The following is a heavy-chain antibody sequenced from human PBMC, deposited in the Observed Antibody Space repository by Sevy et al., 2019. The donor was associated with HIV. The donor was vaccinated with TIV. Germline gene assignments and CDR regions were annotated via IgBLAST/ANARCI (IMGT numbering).Heavy chain of an antibody. J-gene: IGHJ4*02. Sequence: ASVKVSCKASGYTFSDYYIHWVRQAPGQGLEWMGRINPKSGGTNYAQKFQGRVTMTRDTSISTVYMELNRLTSDATAIYYCARNTNSLYSRYDRPVADYWGQGTLVTVSS. D-gene: IGHD5-12*01. CDR2: INPKSGGT. CDR1: GYTFSDYY. V-gene: IGHV1-2*06. CDR3: ARNTNSLYSRYDRPVADY.